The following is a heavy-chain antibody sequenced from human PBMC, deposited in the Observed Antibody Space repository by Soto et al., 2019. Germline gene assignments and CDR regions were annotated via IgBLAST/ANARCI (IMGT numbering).Heavy chain of an antibody. V-gene: IGHV1-18*01. Sequence: QVQLVQSGGEVKKPGASVTVSCKASGYTFINYHITWVRQSPGQGLEWMAWVNTYNGMTDYAQKFQGRVTMTRDTSTSTAYMELRNLGYDYTAVYFCAKSPRGEMATDWGQGTLVTVSS. J-gene: IGHJ4*02. CDR2: VNTYNGMT. D-gene: IGHD5-12*01. CDR3: AKSPRGEMATD. CDR1: GYTFINYH.